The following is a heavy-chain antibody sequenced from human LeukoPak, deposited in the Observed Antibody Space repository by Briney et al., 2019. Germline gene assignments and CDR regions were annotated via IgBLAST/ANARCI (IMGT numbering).Heavy chain of an antibody. CDR1: GFTFSRSW. CDR3: ASHGGPGYYYGMDV. V-gene: IGHV3-7*01. Sequence: PGGSLRLSCAASGFTFSRSWMSWVRQAPGKGLEWVANIKQDGTEKYYVDSVEGRFTISRDNAKNTLYLQMNSLRDEDTAVYYCASHGGPGYYYGMDVWGQGTTVTVSS. D-gene: IGHD3-16*01. CDR2: IKQDGTEK. J-gene: IGHJ6*02.